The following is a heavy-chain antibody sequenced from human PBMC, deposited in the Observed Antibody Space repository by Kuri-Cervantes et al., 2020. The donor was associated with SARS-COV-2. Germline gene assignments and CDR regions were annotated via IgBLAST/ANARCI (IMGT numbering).Heavy chain of an antibody. V-gene: IGHV4-59*01. D-gene: IGHD1-14*01. CDR3: ARAPDYNWFDT. J-gene: IGHJ5*02. CDR2: IYYSGST. CDR1: GGSISSYY. Sequence: SETLSLTCTVSGGSISSYYWSWIRRPPGKGLEWIGYIYYSGSTNYNPSLKSRVTISVDTSKTQFSLKLTSVTAADTAVYYCARAPDYNWFDTWGQGTLVTVSS.